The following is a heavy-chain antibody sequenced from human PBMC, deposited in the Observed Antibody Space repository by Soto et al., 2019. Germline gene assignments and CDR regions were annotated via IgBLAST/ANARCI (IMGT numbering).Heavy chain of an antibody. Sequence: VKVSCKASAYTFTSFGVNWVRQALGQGVEWMGWINSSNGNTNYAQKFQGRVTMTADTSTSTAFMEVRNPRPDDTAVHYCATGPAVLAAHVIWGQGTLVTVSS. CDR1: AYTFTSFG. D-gene: IGHD6-6*01. J-gene: IGHJ4*02. CDR2: INSSNGNT. CDR3: ATGPAVLAAHVI. V-gene: IGHV1-18*01.